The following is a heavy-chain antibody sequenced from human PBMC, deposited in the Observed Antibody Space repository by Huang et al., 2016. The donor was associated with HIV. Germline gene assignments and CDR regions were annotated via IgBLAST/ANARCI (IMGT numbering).Heavy chain of an antibody. J-gene: IGHJ3*02. V-gene: IGHV1-8*03. D-gene: IGHD6-19*01. CDR1: GYSFTDYD. CDR2: MNPVNGDT. Sequence: QVQLVQSGAEVKKPGASVKVSCKGSGYSFTDYDINWVRQATGQGLEWMGWMNPVNGDTGDAQKFQGRVTFSRNTSVNTAYMELSSLRSDDTAVYYCARAGSGWALDAFDIWGQGTVVIVSS. CDR3: ARAGSGWALDAFDI.